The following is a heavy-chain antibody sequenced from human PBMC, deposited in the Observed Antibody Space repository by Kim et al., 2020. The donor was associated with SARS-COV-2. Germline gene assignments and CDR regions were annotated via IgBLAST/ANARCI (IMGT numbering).Heavy chain of an antibody. CDR1: GFSFSDYY. Sequence: GGSLRLSCAASGFSFSDYYMSWIRQAPGKGLEWVSCISHSGTTIYYADSVKGRFTISRDNAKSSLYLQMNSLRAEDTAIYYCARDSRREPVSGPGYWGQGTLVTVSS. J-gene: IGHJ4*02. V-gene: IGHV3-11*01. CDR2: ISHSGTTI. D-gene: IGHD6-19*01. CDR3: ARDSRREPVSGPGY.